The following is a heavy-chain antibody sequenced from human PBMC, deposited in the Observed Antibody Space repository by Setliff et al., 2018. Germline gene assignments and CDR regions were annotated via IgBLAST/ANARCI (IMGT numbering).Heavy chain of an antibody. J-gene: IGHJ4*02. CDR3: ARGGVTAVWDLTD. V-gene: IGHV4-59*02. CDR1: GASVKSHY. D-gene: IGHD2-21*02. CDR2: IYTSWST. Sequence: SETLSLTCTVSGASVKSHYWSWIRQPPGKGLEWLGQIYTSWSTDYNPSLGSRVTISLDRSKTQFSLKLSSVTAADTAVYYCARGGVTAVWDLTDWGQGTLVTVSS.